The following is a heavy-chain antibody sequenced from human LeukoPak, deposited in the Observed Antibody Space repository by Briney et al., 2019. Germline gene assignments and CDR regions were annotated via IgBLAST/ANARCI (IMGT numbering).Heavy chain of an antibody. Sequence: PSETLSLTCTVSGGSISSYYWSWIRQPPRKGLEWIGYIHYTGSTNYNPSLKSRVTISVDTSKNQFSLKLSSVTAADTAVYYCARVKRGLVRRSVGFDYWGQGTLVTVSS. CDR2: IHYTGST. V-gene: IGHV4-59*01. CDR1: GGSISSYY. CDR3: ARVKRGLVRRSVGFDY. J-gene: IGHJ4*02. D-gene: IGHD3-10*01.